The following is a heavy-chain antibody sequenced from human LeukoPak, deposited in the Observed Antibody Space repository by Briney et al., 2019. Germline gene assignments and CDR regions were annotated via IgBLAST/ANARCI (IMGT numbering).Heavy chain of an antibody. J-gene: IGHJ5*02. Sequence: GGSLRLSCAASGFTFNNYAMSWVRQAPGKGLDWVSMIYSGGSTNYADSVKGRFTISRDSSKNTLYLQMNSLRAEDTAVYYCVTRLAWGQGTLVTVSS. V-gene: IGHV3-23*03. CDR1: GFTFNNYA. CDR2: IYSGGST. CDR3: VTRLA. D-gene: IGHD3-16*01.